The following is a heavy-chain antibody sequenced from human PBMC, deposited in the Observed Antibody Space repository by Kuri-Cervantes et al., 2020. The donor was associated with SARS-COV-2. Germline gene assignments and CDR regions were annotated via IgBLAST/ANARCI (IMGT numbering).Heavy chain of an antibody. CDR2: IWFDGSHK. V-gene: IGHV3-33*08. CDR1: GFTFSSYG. CDR3: ARDLFGWSDGSRMDV. J-gene: IGHJ6*04. D-gene: IGHD1-1*01. Sequence: GGTLRLSCAVSGFTFSSYGMHWVRQAPGKGLEWVAVIWFDGSHKYYADSVKGRFSISRDNSKNMLYLQMNSLRVADTAVYYCARDLFGWSDGSRMDVWGKGTTVTVSS.